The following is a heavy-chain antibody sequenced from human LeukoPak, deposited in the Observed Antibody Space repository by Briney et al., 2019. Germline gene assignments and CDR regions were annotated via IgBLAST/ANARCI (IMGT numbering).Heavy chain of an antibody. Sequence: SETLSLTCTVSGGSISGYYWSWIRQPPGKGLEWIGYIHYSGSTNYNPSLKSRVTISVDTSKNQFSLKLNSVTAADTAVYYCASSNTGSYNDAFDIWGQGTMVTVSS. CDR1: GGSISGYY. CDR3: ASSNTGSYNDAFDI. V-gene: IGHV4-59*01. J-gene: IGHJ3*02. CDR2: IHYSGST. D-gene: IGHD1-26*01.